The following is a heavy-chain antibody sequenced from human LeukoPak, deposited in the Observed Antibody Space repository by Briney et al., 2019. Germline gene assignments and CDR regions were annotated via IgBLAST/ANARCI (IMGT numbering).Heavy chain of an antibody. D-gene: IGHD2-2*01. CDR2: MNPNSGNT. CDR3: ARRTLGYCSSTSCYDNWFDP. J-gene: IGHJ5*02. CDR1: GYTFTSYD. Sequence: ASVKVSCKASGYTFTSYDIHWVRQATGQGLEWMGWMNPNSGNTGYAQKFQGRVTMTRNTSISTAYMELSSLRSEDTAVYYCARRTLGYCSSTSCYDNWFDPWGQGTLVTVSS. V-gene: IGHV1-8*01.